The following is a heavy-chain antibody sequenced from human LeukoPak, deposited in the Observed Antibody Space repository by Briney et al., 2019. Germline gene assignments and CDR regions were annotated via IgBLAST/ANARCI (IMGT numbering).Heavy chain of an antibody. V-gene: IGHV3-43*02. J-gene: IGHJ4*02. D-gene: IGHD2-21*01. CDR1: GFYFDDYA. CDR3: ARHINFDY. Sequence: GGSLRLSSAASGFYFDDYALHWVRQAPGKGLEWVSLISGDGDSTFYADSVKGRFTISRDNSENSLYLEMNSLRTEDTALYYCARHINFDYWGQGALVTVSS. CDR2: ISGDGDST.